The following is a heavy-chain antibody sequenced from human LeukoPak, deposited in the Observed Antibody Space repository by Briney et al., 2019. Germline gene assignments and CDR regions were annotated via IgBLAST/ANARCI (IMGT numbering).Heavy chain of an antibody. CDR3: VREQQLAFDY. D-gene: IGHD6-13*01. CDR2: ITSSSTSI. J-gene: IGHJ4*02. Sequence: GGSLRLSCAASGFTFSSYAMNWVRQAPGKGLEWVSTITSSSTSIYYADSVKGRFTISRDNAKNSLYLQMNSLRAEDTAVYYCVREQQLAFDYWGQGTLVTVSS. CDR1: GFTFSSYA. V-gene: IGHV3-21*01.